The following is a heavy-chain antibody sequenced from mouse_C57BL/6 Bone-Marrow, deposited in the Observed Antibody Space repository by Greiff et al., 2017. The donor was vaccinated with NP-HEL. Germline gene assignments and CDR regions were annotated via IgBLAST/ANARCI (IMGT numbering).Heavy chain of an antibody. J-gene: IGHJ2*01. Sequence: QVQLQQPGAELVKPGASVKLSCKASGYTFTSYWMHWVKQRPGQGLEWIGMIHPNSGSTNYNEKFKSKATLTVDKSSSTAYMQLSSLTSEDSAVYYCARSKLLLRPDYVDYWGQGTTLTVSS. D-gene: IGHD1-1*01. CDR3: ARSKLLLRPDYVDY. V-gene: IGHV1-64*01. CDR2: IHPNSGST. CDR1: GYTFTSYW.